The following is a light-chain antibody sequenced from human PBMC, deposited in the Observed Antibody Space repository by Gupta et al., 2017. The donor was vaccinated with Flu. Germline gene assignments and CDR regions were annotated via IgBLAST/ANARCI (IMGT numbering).Light chain of an antibody. Sequence: PGERAPLSCRASQSVSSSYLAWYQQKPGQAPRLLIYGASSRATGIPDRFSGSGSGTDFTLTISRLEPEDFAVYYCQQYGSSPRTFGQGTKVEIK. CDR1: QSVSSSY. V-gene: IGKV3-20*01. CDR2: GAS. CDR3: QQYGSSPRT. J-gene: IGKJ1*01.